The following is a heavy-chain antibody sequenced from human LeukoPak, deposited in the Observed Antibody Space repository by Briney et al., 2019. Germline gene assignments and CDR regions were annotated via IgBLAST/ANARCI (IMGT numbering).Heavy chain of an antibody. J-gene: IGHJ4*02. CDR1: GGSFSGYY. V-gene: IGHV4-34*01. Sequence: SETLSLTCAVYGGSFSGYYWSWIRQPPGKGLEWIWEINDSGSTNYNPSLKSRVTISVDTSKNQFSLKLSSVTAADTAVYYCASSRAKYYDFSIDYWGQGTLVTVSS. D-gene: IGHD3-3*01. CDR3: ASSRAKYYDFSIDY. CDR2: INDSGST.